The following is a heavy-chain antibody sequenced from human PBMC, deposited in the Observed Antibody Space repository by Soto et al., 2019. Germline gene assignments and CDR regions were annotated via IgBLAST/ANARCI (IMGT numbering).Heavy chain of an antibody. CDR2: ISSSGSTI. D-gene: IGHD6-13*01. CDR3: AREHFEARPRARAAAGTTGVFDP. J-gene: IGHJ5*02. V-gene: IGHV3-11*01. CDR1: GFTFSDYY. Sequence: GGSLRLSCAASGFTFSDYYMSWIRQAPGKGLEWVSYISSSGSTIYYADSVKGRFTISRDNAKNSLYLQMNSLRAEDTAVYYCAREHFEARPRARAAAGTTGVFDPWGQGTLVTVSS.